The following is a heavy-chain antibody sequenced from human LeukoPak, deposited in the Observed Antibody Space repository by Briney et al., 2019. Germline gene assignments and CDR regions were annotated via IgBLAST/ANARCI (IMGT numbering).Heavy chain of an antibody. Sequence: GGSLRLSCAASGFTFDDYAMSWVRQAPGKGLEWVSAISGSGGSTYYADSVKGRFTISRDNSKNTLYLQMNSLRAEDTAVYYCAKGPVAVAGKLTDYWGQGTLVTVSS. CDR3: AKGPVAVAGKLTDY. J-gene: IGHJ4*02. CDR1: GFTFDDYA. D-gene: IGHD6-19*01. V-gene: IGHV3-23*01. CDR2: ISGSGGST.